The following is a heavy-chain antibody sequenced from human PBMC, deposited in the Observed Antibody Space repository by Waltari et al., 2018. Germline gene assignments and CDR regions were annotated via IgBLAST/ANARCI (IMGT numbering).Heavy chain of an antibody. J-gene: IGHJ4*02. CDR2: INGNSGST. CDR1: GGSFRNYW. V-gene: IGHV4-59*12. Sequence: QVRLQESGPGLVRPSETLSLTCAVSGGSFRNYWWSWIRQPPGKGLEWIGEINGNSGSTNYNPSLKSRVAISKDASKNQFSLKLSSVTAADTAVYYCARSRQLDYWGQGVLVTVSS. D-gene: IGHD2-2*01. CDR3: ARSRQLDY.